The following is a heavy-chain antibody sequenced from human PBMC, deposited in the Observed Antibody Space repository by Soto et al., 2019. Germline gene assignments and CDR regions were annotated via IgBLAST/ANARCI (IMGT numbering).Heavy chain of an antibody. V-gene: IGHV3-23*01. CDR2: ISATGGST. J-gene: IGHJ2*01. CDR1: GFSFSTYA. D-gene: IGHD2-15*01. CDR3: TRDSNTADVGPRPIGYFDL. Sequence: EVQLLESGGGLVQPGGSLRLSCAASGFSFSTYAMAWVRQAPGKGLDWVSLISATGGSTYYAASVQGRFPISRDNSKNILHPQLNSLRAEDTALYYCTRDSNTADVGPRPIGYFDLWGRGTLVTVSA.